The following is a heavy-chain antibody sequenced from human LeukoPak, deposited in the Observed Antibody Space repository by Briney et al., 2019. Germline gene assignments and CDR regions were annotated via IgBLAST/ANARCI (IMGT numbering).Heavy chain of an antibody. CDR2: ASGSGGST. CDR3: AREELRYFENGMDV. D-gene: IGHD3-9*01. CDR1: GFTFSDYY. Sequence: SGGSLRLSCAASGFTFSDYYMSWIRQAPGEGLEWVSAASGSGGSTYYADSVKGRFTISRDNAKNSLYLQMNSLRAEDTAVYYCAREELRYFENGMDVWGQGTTVTVSS. V-gene: IGHV3-11*04. J-gene: IGHJ6*02.